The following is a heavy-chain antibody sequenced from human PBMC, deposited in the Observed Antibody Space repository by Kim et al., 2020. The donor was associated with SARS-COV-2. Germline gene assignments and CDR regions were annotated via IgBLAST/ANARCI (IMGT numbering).Heavy chain of an antibody. CDR3: ARDVGPGSGWLYYFDY. J-gene: IGHJ4*02. V-gene: IGHV3-48*02. Sequence: GGSLRLSCAASGFTFSSYSMNWVRQAPGKGLEWVSYISSSSSTIYYADSVKGRFTISRDNAKNSLYLQMNSLRDEDTAVYYCARDVGPGSGWLYYFDYWGQGTLVTVSS. D-gene: IGHD6-19*01. CDR1: GFTFSSYS. CDR2: ISSSSSTI.